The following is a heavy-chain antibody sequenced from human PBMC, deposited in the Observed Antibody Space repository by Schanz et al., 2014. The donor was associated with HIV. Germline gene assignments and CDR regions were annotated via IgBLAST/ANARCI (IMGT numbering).Heavy chain of an antibody. J-gene: IGHJ4*02. CDR2: INPNSGGT. CDR1: GYTFINYD. D-gene: IGHD3-22*01. Sequence: QVQLVQSGAEVKKPGASVKVSCKASGYTFINYDIHWVRQASGLGLEWMGWINPNSGGTNLAQKFEGRVTMTIDRSIPTASMELSRLNSDDTAMYFCTRLHYYYDRSGFSFDCWGQGTLVTVSS. CDR3: TRLHYYYDRSGFSFDC. V-gene: IGHV1-2*02.